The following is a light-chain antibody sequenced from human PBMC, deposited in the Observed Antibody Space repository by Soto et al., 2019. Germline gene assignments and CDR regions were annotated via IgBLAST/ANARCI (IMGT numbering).Light chain of an antibody. CDR1: QSVSSGY. Sequence: EIVLTQSPGTLSLSPGERATLSCRASQSVSSGYLAWYQQKPGQAPRLLIYAASTRATGIPDRFSGSASGTDFTLTISRLEPEDFAVYYCQQYNNWPPTFGPGTKVDIK. CDR2: AAS. V-gene: IGKV3-20*01. J-gene: IGKJ3*01. CDR3: QQYNNWPPT.